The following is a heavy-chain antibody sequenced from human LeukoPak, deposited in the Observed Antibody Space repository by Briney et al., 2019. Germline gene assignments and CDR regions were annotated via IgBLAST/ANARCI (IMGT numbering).Heavy chain of an antibody. D-gene: IGHD4-17*01. CDR3: ARGRTVTTYFDY. CDR1: GGSFSDYY. Sequence: SETLSLTCAVYGGSFSDYYWSWIRQPPGKGLEWIGEINHSGSTNYNPSLKSRVTISVDTSKNQFSLKLSSVTAADTAVYYCARGRTVTTYFDYWGQGTLVTVSS. CDR2: INHSGST. J-gene: IGHJ4*02. V-gene: IGHV4-34*01.